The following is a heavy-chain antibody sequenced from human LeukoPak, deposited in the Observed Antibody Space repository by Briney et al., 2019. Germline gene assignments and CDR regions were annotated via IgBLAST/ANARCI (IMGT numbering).Heavy chain of an antibody. CDR3: ATDRVGHSSSWPSNVD. J-gene: IGHJ4*02. Sequence: GASVKVSCKASGYTFTSYYMHWVRQAPGKGLEWMGGFDLEDGETIYAQKFQGRVTMTEDTSTDTAYMELSSLRSEDTAVYYCATDRVGHSSSWPSNVDWGQGTLVTVSS. CDR1: GYTFTSYY. CDR2: FDLEDGET. V-gene: IGHV1-24*01. D-gene: IGHD6-13*01.